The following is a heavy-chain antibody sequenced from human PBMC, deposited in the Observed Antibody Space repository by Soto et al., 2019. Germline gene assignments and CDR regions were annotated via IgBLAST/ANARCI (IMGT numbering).Heavy chain of an antibody. V-gene: IGHV3-23*01. CDR1: GFTFSNYA. J-gene: IGHJ4*02. D-gene: IGHD6-13*01. Sequence: EVQLLESGGGLVQPGGSLRLSCAASGFTFSNYAVTWVRQAPGKGLEWVSTISGSGGSTYYADSVKGRFTISRDNSKNTLYLQMNRLRDEDTAVYYCAKDQGSSWYEIGYWGQGTLVTVSS. CDR2: ISGSGGST. CDR3: AKDQGSSWYEIGY.